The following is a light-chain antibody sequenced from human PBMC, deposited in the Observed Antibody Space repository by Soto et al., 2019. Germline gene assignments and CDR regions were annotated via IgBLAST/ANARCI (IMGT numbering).Light chain of an antibody. CDR1: SSDVGGYNY. Sequence: QSALTQPASVSGSTGQSITISCTGTSSDVGGYNYVSWYHQHPGKAPKLMIYDVSNRPSGVSNRFSGSKSGNTASLTISGLQAADDADYYCSSYKSSSPLVFGGGTKLTVL. CDR3: SSYKSSSPLV. CDR2: DVS. J-gene: IGLJ3*02. V-gene: IGLV2-14*01.